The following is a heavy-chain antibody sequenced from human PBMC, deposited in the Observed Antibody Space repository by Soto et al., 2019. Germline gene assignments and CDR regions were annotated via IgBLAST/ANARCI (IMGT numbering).Heavy chain of an antibody. D-gene: IGHD3-3*01. Sequence: LVKVSCKASGGTFSSYAISWVRQAPGQGLEWMGGIIPIFGTANYAQKFQGRVTITADKSTSTAYMELSSLRSEDTAVYYCARDPNDFWSGSTYYYYGMDVWGQGTTVTVSS. CDR2: IIPIFGTA. CDR1: GGTFSSYA. V-gene: IGHV1-69*06. CDR3: ARDPNDFWSGSTYYYYGMDV. J-gene: IGHJ6*02.